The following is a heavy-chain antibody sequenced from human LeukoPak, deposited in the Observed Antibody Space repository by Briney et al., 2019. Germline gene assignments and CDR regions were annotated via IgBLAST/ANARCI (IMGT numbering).Heavy chain of an antibody. CDR2: ISINGDNT. CDR1: GFTFNNYA. V-gene: IGHV3-64D*06. J-gene: IGHJ4*02. D-gene: IGHD5-18*01. CDR3: VKDHEYSYDY. Sequence: GGSLRLSCSASGFTFNNYAMHWVRQAPGKGLEFVSTISINGDNTYYADPVKGRFTISRDNSKNTLYLQVRSLRDEDTAVYYCVKDHEYSYDYWGRGTLVTVSS.